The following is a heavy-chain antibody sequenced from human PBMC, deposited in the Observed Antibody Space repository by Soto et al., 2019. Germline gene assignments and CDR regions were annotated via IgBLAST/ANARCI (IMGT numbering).Heavy chain of an antibody. J-gene: IGHJ3*02. CDR2: IYSGGST. V-gene: IGHV3-53*01. CDR3: ARAGFDDGSGPDAFDI. Sequence: GGSLRLSCAASGFTVRSNYMSWVRQAPGKGLEWVSVIYSGGSTYYADSVKGRFTISRDNSKNTLFLQMNSLRAGDTAVYYCARAGFDDGSGPDAFDIWGQGTMVTVSS. D-gene: IGHD6-19*01. CDR1: GFTVRSNY.